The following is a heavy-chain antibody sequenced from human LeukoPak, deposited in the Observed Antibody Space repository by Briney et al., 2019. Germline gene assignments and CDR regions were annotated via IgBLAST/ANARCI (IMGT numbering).Heavy chain of an antibody. CDR3: ARADRITGTDFDY. CDR1: GGSISSGSYY. Sequence: SETLSLTCTVSGGSISSGSYYWSWIRQPAGKGLEWIGRIYTSGSTNYNPSLKSRVTISVDTSKNQFSLKLSSVTAADTAVYYCARADRITGTDFDYWGQGTLSPSPQ. D-gene: IGHD1-20*01. V-gene: IGHV4-61*02. CDR2: IYTSGST. J-gene: IGHJ4*02.